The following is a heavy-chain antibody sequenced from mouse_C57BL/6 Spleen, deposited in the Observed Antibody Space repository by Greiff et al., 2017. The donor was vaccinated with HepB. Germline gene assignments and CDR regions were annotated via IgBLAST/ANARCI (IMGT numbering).Heavy chain of an antibody. J-gene: IGHJ4*01. D-gene: IGHD2-5*01. CDR1: GYSITSGYY. Sequence: EVKLEESGPGLVKPSQSLSLTCSVTGYSITSGYYWNWIRQFPGNKLEWMGYISYDGSNNYNPSLKNRISITRDTSKNQFFLKLNSVTTEDTATYYCARVPAYYSKGYAMDYWGQGTSVTVSS. V-gene: IGHV3-6*01. CDR3: ARVPAYYSKGYAMDY. CDR2: ISYDGSN.